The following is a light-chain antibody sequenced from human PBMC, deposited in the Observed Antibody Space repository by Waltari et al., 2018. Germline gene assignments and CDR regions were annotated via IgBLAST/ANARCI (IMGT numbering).Light chain of an antibody. CDR1: QSIGSR. Sequence: TVVTQSPVTLSVSPGERATLSCRTTQSIGSRLAWYQQKPGQAPRLLIYHASTRATGIPARFSGSGSETEFTLTISSLQSEDFAVYYCQQYNNWPPGTFGQGTKVEV. J-gene: IGKJ1*01. CDR3: QQYNNWPPGT. CDR2: HAS. V-gene: IGKV3-15*01.